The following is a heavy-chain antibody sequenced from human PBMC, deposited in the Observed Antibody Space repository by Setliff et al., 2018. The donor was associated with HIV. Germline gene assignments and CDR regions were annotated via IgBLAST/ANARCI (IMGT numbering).Heavy chain of an antibody. D-gene: IGHD6-13*01. CDR2: VFYNGDT. CDR1: GGSIRSYY. Sequence: SETLSLTCTVSGGSIRSYYWSWIRQSPGKGLEWIGYVFYNGDTAYNPSLKSRLTISVDTSKSQFSLKLTSVTAADTAVYYCARAMSSSWYIDGFDIWGQGTVVTVSS. J-gene: IGHJ3*02. CDR3: ARAMSSSWYIDGFDI. V-gene: IGHV4-59*08.